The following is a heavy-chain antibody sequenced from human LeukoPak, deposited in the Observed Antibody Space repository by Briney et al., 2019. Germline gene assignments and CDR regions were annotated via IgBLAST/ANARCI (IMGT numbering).Heavy chain of an antibody. Sequence: GSLRLSCEASGFTFGSYGLHWVRQAPGKGLQWVAFIRYDGSDKYYADSVKGRFTISRDNSKNTLYLQMNSLRTEDTAVYYCAKDLTTVTTQGDYWGQGTLVTVSS. CDR3: AKDLTTVTTQGDY. J-gene: IGHJ4*02. CDR2: IRYDGSDK. V-gene: IGHV3-30*02. CDR1: GFTFGSYG. D-gene: IGHD4-17*01.